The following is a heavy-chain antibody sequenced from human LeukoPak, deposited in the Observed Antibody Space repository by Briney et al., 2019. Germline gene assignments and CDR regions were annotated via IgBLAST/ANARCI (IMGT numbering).Heavy chain of an antibody. D-gene: IGHD3-22*01. CDR3: ATSPYYDSSGYYAGY. CDR2: IYYSGST. CDR1: GGSISSYY. V-gene: IGHV4-59*08. Sequence: SETLSLTCTVSGGSISSYYWSWIRQPPGKGLEWLGYIYYSGSTNYNPSLKSRVTISVDTSKNQFSLKLSSVTAADTAVYYCATSPYYDSSGYYAGYWGQGTLVTVSS. J-gene: IGHJ4*02.